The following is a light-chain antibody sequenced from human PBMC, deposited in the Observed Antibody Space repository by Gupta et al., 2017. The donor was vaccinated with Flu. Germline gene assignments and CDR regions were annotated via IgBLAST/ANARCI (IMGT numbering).Light chain of an antibody. J-gene: IGLJ2*01. V-gene: IGLV1-44*01. CDR2: VND. Sequence: QSVLTQPPSASGTPGQRLTVSCSGSSSNIGSNTVNWYQQFPGTAPKLLIFVNDQRPSGVPDRFAGSRSGTSASLAISGLQSEDEAHYYCAVWDDSLNGPVFGGGTKLSVL. CDR1: SSNIGSNT. CDR3: AVWDDSLNGPV.